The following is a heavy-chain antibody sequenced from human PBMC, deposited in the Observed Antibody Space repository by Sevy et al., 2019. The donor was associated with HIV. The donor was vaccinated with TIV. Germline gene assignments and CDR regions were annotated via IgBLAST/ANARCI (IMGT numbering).Heavy chain of an antibody. V-gene: IGHV4-4*07. CDR1: GGSISSYY. CDR2: IYTSGST. CDR3: ARDWGLERHYYYDYGMDV. J-gene: IGHJ6*02. Sequence: SETLSLTCTVSGGSISSYYGSWIRQPAGKGLEWIGRIYTSGSTNYNPSLKSRVTMSVDTSKNQFSLKLSSVTAADTAVYYCARDWGLERHYYYDYGMDVWGQGTTVTVSS. D-gene: IGHD1-1*01.